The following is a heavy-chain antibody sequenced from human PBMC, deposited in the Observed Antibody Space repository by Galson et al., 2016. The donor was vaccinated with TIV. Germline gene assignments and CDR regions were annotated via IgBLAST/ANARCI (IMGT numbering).Heavy chain of an antibody. Sequence: SVKVSCKASGGTFSSHTITWVRQAAGQGLEWMGRVVPMLGLTDYAQRFQGRVPITADMFASTVYMELSSLTSDDTALYYCASVYPHYGSGSYLDSWGQGTLVTVSS. V-gene: IGHV1-69*02. CDR2: VVPMLGLT. CDR3: ASVYPHYGSGSYLDS. CDR1: GGTFSSHT. J-gene: IGHJ5*01. D-gene: IGHD3-10*01.